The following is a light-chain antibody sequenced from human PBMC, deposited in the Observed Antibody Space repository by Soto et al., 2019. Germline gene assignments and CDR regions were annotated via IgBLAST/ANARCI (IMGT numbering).Light chain of an antibody. CDR2: GAS. CDR1: QSVSSSY. CDR3: QQYGSSRWT. V-gene: IGKV3-20*01. Sequence: EIVVTQSPGTLSLSPEERATLSCRASQSVSSSYLAWYQQKPGQAPRLLIYGASSRATGIPDRFSGSGSGTDFTLTISRLEPEDFAVYYCQQYGSSRWTFGQGTKVEIK. J-gene: IGKJ1*01.